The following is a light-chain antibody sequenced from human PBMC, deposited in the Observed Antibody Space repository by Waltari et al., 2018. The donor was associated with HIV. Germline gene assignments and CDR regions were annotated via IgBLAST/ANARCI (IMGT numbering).Light chain of an antibody. Sequence: EIVLTQSPGTLSLSPGERATLSCRASQSVSSSYLAWYQQKPGQAPRLLIYGASSRATGIPDRFSGSGSGTDFTLTISRLEPEDFAVYYGQQYGSSPGVTFGPGTKVDIK. CDR2: GAS. CDR3: QQYGSSPGVT. CDR1: QSVSSSY. J-gene: IGKJ3*01. V-gene: IGKV3-20*01.